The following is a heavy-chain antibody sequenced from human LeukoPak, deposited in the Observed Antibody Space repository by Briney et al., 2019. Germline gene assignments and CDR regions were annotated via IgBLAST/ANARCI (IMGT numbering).Heavy chain of an antibody. CDR3: ARDQPYSSGWYGITGFDY. Sequence: ASVKVSCKASGYTFTSYYMHWVRQAPGQGLEWMGIINPSGGSTSYAQKFQGRVTITADESTSTAYMELRSLRSDDTAVYYCARDQPYSSGWYGITGFDYWGQGTLVTVSS. V-gene: IGHV1-46*01. CDR1: GYTFTSYY. J-gene: IGHJ4*02. CDR2: INPSGGST. D-gene: IGHD6-19*01.